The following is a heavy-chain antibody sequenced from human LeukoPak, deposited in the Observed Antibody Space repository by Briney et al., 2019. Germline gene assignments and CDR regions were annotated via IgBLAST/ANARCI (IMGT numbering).Heavy chain of an antibody. Sequence: PSETLSLTCTVSGGSISSYYWSWIRQPPGKGLEWIGYIHYTGNTNYNPSLKSRVTISVDTSKNQFSLKLSSVTAADTAVYFCARVYYGRTYDYWYFDLWGRGTLVTVSS. V-gene: IGHV4-59*01. CDR3: ARVYYGRTYDYWYFDL. CDR1: GGSISSYY. D-gene: IGHD3-10*01. CDR2: IHYTGNT. J-gene: IGHJ2*01.